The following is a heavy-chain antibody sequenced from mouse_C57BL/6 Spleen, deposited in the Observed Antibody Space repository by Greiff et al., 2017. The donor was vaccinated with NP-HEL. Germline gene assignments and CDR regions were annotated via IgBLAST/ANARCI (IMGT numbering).Heavy chain of an antibody. CDR1: GFTFSDYY. V-gene: IGHV5-12*01. CDR3: ARPYYYGSSYVGFAY. J-gene: IGHJ3*01. CDR2: ISNGGGST. D-gene: IGHD1-1*01. Sequence: DVKLVESGGGLVQPGGSLKLSCAASGFTFSDYYMYWVRQTPEKRLEWVAYISNGGGSTYYPDTVKGRFTISRDNAKNTLYLQMSRLKSEDTAMYYCARPYYYGSSYVGFAYWGQGTLVTVSA.